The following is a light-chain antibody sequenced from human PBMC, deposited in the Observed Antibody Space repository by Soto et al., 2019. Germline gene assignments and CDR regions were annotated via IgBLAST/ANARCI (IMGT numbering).Light chain of an antibody. V-gene: IGKV1-5*03. J-gene: IGKJ1*01. CDR1: QTISSW. CDR3: QHYNSYSEA. Sequence: DIQMTQSPSTLSGSVGARVTITCRASQTISSWVAWYQKKPGKAPKLLTYKASTLKSGVPSRFSGSGSGTEFTLTISSLPPDDFATYYCQHYNSYSEACGQGTYVELK. CDR2: KAS.